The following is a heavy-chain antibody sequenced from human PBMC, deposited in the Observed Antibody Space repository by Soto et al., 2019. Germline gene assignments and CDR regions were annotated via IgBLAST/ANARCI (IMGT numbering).Heavy chain of an antibody. J-gene: IGHJ6*03. CDR2: ISSSSSYI. Sequence: GESLKISCAASGFTFSSYSMNWVRQAPGKGLEWVSSISSSSSYIYYADSVKGRFTISRDNAKNSLYLQMNSLRAEDTAVYYCARDGVPGSPSVVVTPGVRYMDVWGKGTTVTVSS. V-gene: IGHV3-21*01. CDR3: ARDGVPGSPSVVVTPGVRYMDV. CDR1: GFTFSSYS. D-gene: IGHD3-22*01.